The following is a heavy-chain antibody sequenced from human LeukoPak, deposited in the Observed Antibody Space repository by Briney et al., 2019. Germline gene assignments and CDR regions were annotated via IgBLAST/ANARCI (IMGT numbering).Heavy chain of an antibody. CDR1: GFTFRNYR. CDR3: ARELSVVAAPRERDRMEYSYYYGMDV. J-gene: IGHJ6*02. CDR2: ISSSSSYI. Sequence: GGSLRLSCAASGFTFRNYRMNWVRQAPGRGLEWVSSISSSSSYIYYADSVKGRFTISRDNAKNSLYLQMNSLRAEDTAVYYCARELSVVAAPRERDRMEYSYYYGMDVWGQGTTVTVPS. D-gene: IGHD2-15*01. V-gene: IGHV3-21*01.